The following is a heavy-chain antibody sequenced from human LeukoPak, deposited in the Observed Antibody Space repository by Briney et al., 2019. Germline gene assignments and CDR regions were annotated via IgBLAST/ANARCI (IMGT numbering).Heavy chain of an antibody. V-gene: IGHV4-34*01. Sequence: PSETLSLTCAVYGGSFNGYYWSWIRQPPGKGLEWIGEINHSGSTNYNPSLKSRVTISVDTSKNQFSLKLSSVTAADTAVYYCARGLPQWLPTYYFDYWGQGTLVTVSS. J-gene: IGHJ4*02. CDR1: GGSFNGYY. D-gene: IGHD6-19*01. CDR2: INHSGST. CDR3: ARGLPQWLPTYYFDY.